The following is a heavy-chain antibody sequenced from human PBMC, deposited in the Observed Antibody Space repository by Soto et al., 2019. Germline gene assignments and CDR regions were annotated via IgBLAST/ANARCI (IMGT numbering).Heavy chain of an antibody. V-gene: IGHV4-39*01. CDR3: ARHYYDSSGMFDY. D-gene: IGHD3-22*01. J-gene: IGHJ4*02. Sequence: SETLSLTLTCSGGSIRSSSYYWGWLRQPPGKGLEWIGSIYYIVITDYNPSLKSRVTIPVDTSKNQFSLKLSSVTAADTAVYYCARHYYDSSGMFDYWGQGTLVPVSS. CDR2: IYYIVIT. CDR1: GGSIRSSSYY.